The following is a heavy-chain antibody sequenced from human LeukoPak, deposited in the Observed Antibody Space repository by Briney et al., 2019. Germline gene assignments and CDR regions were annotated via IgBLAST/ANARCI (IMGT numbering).Heavy chain of an antibody. J-gene: IGHJ3*02. D-gene: IGHD3-9*01. CDR1: GYSITSGYY. CDR2: IYYSGST. V-gene: IGHV4-38-2*02. Sequence: PSKTLSLTCTVSGYSITSGYYWGWIRQPPGKGLEWIGSIYYSGSTYYNPSLKSRVTISVDTSKNQFSLKLSSVTAADTAVYYCASTLRYFDWLKVFDIWGQGTMVTVSS. CDR3: ASTLRYFDWLKVFDI.